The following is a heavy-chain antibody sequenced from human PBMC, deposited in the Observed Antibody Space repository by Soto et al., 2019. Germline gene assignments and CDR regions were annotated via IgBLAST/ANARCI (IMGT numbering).Heavy chain of an antibody. J-gene: IGHJ4*02. CDR3: ARSRRAYDYGDFDY. CDR1: GDTFINYA. CDR2: IIPIYGTA. D-gene: IGHD5-12*01. Sequence: QVQLVQSGAEVKNPGSSVKVSCKASGDTFINYAINWVRQAPGQGLEWMAGIIPIYGTANYAQKFQGRVTIKADESTRTAYMELSSLRSEDTAVYFCARSRRAYDYGDFDYWGQGTLVTVSS. V-gene: IGHV1-69*01.